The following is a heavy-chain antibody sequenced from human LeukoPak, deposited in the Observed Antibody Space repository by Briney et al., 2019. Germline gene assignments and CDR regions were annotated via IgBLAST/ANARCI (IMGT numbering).Heavy chain of an antibody. Sequence: PSETLSLTCTVSGGSISSYYWSWIRQPAGKGLEWIGRIYTSGSTNYNPSLKSRVTMSVDTSKNQFSLKLSSVTAADTAVYYCARGGYYDFWSGYRIDAFNIWGQGKMVTVSS. J-gene: IGHJ3*02. CDR3: ARGGYYDFWSGYRIDAFNI. D-gene: IGHD3-3*01. CDR2: IYTSGST. V-gene: IGHV4-4*07. CDR1: GGSISSYY.